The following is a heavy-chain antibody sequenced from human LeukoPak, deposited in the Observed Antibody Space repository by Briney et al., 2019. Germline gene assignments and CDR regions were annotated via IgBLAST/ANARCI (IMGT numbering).Heavy chain of an antibody. Sequence: SETLSLTCTVSGGSISSYYWSWTRQPPGKGLEWIGYIYYSGSTNYNPSLKSRVTISVDTSKNQFSLKLSSVTAADTAVYYCARVVEPSYDILTGYYYYFDYWGQGTLVTVSS. D-gene: IGHD3-9*01. J-gene: IGHJ4*02. CDR1: GGSISSYY. V-gene: IGHV4-59*01. CDR2: IYYSGST. CDR3: ARVVEPSYDILTGYYYYFDY.